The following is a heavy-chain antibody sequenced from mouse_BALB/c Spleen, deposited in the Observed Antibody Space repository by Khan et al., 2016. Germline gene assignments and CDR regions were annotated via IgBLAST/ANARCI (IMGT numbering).Heavy chain of an antibody. CDR3: ASPTVRMDY. CDR1: GFDFSRFW. J-gene: IGHJ4*01. V-gene: IGHV4-1*02. D-gene: IGHD1-1*01. Sequence: EVKCLESGGGLVQPGDSLKLSCAASGFDFSRFWINWVRQAPGKGLEWIGEINPDSTTINYTPSLKDKFIISRDNAKNTLYLHMNKVRSENTALYYCASPTVRMDYWGQGTSVTVSS. CDR2: INPDSTTI.